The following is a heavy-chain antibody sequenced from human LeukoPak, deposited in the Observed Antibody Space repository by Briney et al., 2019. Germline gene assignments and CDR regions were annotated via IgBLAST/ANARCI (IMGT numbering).Heavy chain of an antibody. CDR1: GGSLSGYY. D-gene: IGHD4-17*01. J-gene: IGHJ4*02. CDR2: INHSGSA. V-gene: IGHV4-34*01. Sequence: SETLSLTCAVSGGSLSGYYWTWIRQPPGKGLEWIGEINHSGSANYNPSLKSRVTISLDTSKNQFSLKLSSVTAADTAVYYCARGQGTVTTHWGQGTLVTVSS. CDR3: ARGQGTVTTH.